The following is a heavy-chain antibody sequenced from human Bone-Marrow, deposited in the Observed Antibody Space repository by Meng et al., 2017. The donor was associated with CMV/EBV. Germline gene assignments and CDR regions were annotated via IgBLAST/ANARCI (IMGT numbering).Heavy chain of an antibody. CDR2: INTNTGNP. D-gene: IGHD1-1*01. CDR1: GYTFTSYA. Sequence: ASVKVSCKASGYTFTSYAMNWVRQAPGQGLEWMGWINTNTGNPTYAQGFTGRFVFSLDTSVSTAYLQICSLKAEDTAVYYCARDRWKWTPRVAFDIWGQGTMVTVSS. V-gene: IGHV7-4-1*01. J-gene: IGHJ3*02. CDR3: ARDRWKWTPRVAFDI.